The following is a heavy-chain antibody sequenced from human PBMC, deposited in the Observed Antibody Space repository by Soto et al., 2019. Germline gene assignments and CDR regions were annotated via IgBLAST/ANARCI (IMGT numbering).Heavy chain of an antibody. CDR1: GGSFSGYY. D-gene: IGHD5-12*01. V-gene: IGHV4-34*01. J-gene: IGHJ4*02. CDR3: ARAPRWLQRYFDY. Sequence: QVQLQQWGAGLLKPSETLSLTCAVYGGSFSGYYWSWIRQPPGKGLEWIGEINHSGSTNYNPSLKSRVTISVDTSKNQFSLKLSSVTAADTAVYYSARAPRWLQRYFDYWGKGTLVTVSS. CDR2: INHSGST.